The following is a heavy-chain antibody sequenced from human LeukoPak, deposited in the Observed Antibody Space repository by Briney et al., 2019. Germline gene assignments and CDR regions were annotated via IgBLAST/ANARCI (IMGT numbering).Heavy chain of an antibody. V-gene: IGHV3-7*01. CDR1: GFTFSDYW. Sequence: PGGSLRLSCAASGFTFSDYWMTWVRQAPGKGLEWVANIKQDGSEKDYVDSVKGRFTISRDNAKNSLYLQMDSLRVEDTAVYYCARKGGYSSGYYYWGQGTLVTASS. D-gene: IGHD3-22*01. CDR2: IKQDGSEK. J-gene: IGHJ4*02. CDR3: ARKGGYSSGYYY.